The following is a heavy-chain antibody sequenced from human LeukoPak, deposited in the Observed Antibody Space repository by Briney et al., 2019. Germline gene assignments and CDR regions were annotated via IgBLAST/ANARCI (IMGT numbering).Heavy chain of an antibody. V-gene: IGHV3-21*01. CDR2: ISSSSSYI. D-gene: IGHD4-17*01. CDR3: ARVALERATTVTTALDY. J-gene: IGHJ4*02. Sequence: GGSLRLSCAASGFTFSSYSMNWVRQAPGKGLEWVSSISSSSSYIYYADSVKGRFTISRDNAKNSLYLQMNSLRAEDTAVYYCARVALERATTVTTALDYWGQGTLVTVSS. CDR1: GFTFSSYS.